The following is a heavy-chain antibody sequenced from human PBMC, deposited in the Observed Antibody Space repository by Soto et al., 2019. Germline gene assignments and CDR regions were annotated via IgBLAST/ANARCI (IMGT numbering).Heavy chain of an antibody. D-gene: IGHD3-3*01. Sequence: PSETLSLTCAVSSASIDNNWNWVRQPPGKGLEWIGEIHQSGISYKNPSLKSRVTMSVDKSKNQFSLNLSSVTAADTAVYFCARSFGGSAFDQGGQGTLATVSS. CDR3: ARSFGGSAFDQ. CDR1: SASIDNN. J-gene: IGHJ4*02. V-gene: IGHV4-4*02. CDR2: IHQSGIS.